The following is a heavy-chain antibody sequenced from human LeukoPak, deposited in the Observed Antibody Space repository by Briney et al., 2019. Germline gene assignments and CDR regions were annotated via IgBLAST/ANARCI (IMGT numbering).Heavy chain of an antibody. CDR1: GFTFSSYA. V-gene: IGHV3-23*01. CDR2: ISGSGGST. D-gene: IGHD6-25*01. Sequence: PGGSLRLSCAAPGFTFSSYARSWVRQTPGKGLEWVSAISGSGGSTYYADSVKGRFTISRDNSKNTLYLQMNSLRAEDTAVYYCAKGGAVSDYWGQGTLVTVSS. CDR3: AKGGAVSDY. J-gene: IGHJ4*02.